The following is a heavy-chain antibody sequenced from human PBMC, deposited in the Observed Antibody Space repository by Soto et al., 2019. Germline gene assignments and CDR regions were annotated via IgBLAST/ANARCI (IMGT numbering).Heavy chain of an antibody. J-gene: IGHJ4*02. V-gene: IGHV1-2*04. CDR3: AADLGYYDSSGSFDY. D-gene: IGHD3-22*01. CDR1: GYTFTGYY. CDR2: INPNSGGT. Sequence: ASVKVSCKASGYTFTGYYMHWVRQAPGQGLEWMGWINPNSGGTNYAQKFQGWVTMTRDTPISTAYMELSSLRSEDTAVYYCAADLGYYDSSGSFDYWGQGTLVTVSS.